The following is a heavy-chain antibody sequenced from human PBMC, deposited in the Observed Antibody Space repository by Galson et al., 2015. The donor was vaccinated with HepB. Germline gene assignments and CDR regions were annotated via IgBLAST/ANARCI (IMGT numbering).Heavy chain of an antibody. CDR2: IWHDGSNQ. D-gene: IGHD2-15*01. CDR3: AKDKGGWDIVVVVAATEDY. J-gene: IGHJ4*02. CDR1: GFTFSSYG. V-gene: IGHV3-33*06. Sequence: SLRLSCAAAGFTFSSYGMHWVRQAPGKGLEWVAVIWHDGSNQYYADSVKGRFTISRDNSKNTLYLQMNSLRAEDTAVYYCAKDKGGWDIVVVVAATEDYWGQGTLVTVSS.